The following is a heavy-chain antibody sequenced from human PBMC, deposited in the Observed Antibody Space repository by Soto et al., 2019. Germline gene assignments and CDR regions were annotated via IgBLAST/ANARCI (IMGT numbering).Heavy chain of an antibody. Sequence: VQQVQSGAEVKKRGASVKVSCEASRYMFNSYGMSWLRQAPGQGLEWIGWISGYNGKTDLAQKFQGRVTMTTEASTSTVYMELTSLRFDDTALYYCARDETYTAGWYFEHWGQGTLVTVPS. D-gene: IGHD6-19*01. CDR1: RYMFNSYG. CDR2: ISGYNGKT. CDR3: ARDETYTAGWYFEH. J-gene: IGHJ4*02. V-gene: IGHV1-18*01.